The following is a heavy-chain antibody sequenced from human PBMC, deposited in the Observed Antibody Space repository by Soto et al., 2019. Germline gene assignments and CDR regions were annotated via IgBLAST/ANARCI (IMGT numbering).Heavy chain of an antibody. CDR2: VIPMFGTT. CDR3: ARHAGNYYYNDLDV. Sequence: QVQLVQSGAEVRKPGSSVKVSCKASADTFSTYAISWVRQAPGQGLEWMGGVIPMFGTTNNAQKFQGRVTITADESTGTAYMALSSLRSEATAVYYCARHAGNYYYNDLDVWGHGTTVTVSS. D-gene: IGHD1-1*01. J-gene: IGHJ6*02. V-gene: IGHV1-69*12. CDR1: ADTFSTYA.